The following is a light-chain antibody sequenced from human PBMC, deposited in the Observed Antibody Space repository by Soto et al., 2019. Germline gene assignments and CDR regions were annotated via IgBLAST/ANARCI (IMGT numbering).Light chain of an antibody. CDR1: QSVSANY. J-gene: IGKJ1*01. CDR2: GAS. Sequence: EIVLTQSPGTLSLSPGEEATLSCRASQSVSANYLAWSQQKPGQTPRPLIYGASSRAIGIPDRFSGSGSGTDFTLTISRLEPEDFAVYYCQQYGSLPWTFGQGTKVDIK. V-gene: IGKV3-20*01. CDR3: QQYGSLPWT.